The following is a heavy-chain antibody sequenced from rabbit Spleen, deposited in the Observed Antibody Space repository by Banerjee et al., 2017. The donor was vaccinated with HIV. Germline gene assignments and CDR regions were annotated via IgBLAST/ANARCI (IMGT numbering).Heavy chain of an antibody. Sequence: QSLEESGGDLVKPGGTLTLTCTASGFSFSSSDYMCWVRQAPGKGLEWISCIAGGSSGFTYFATWAKGRFTCSKTSSTTVTLQMTRLTAADTATYFCARDTSSSFSSYGMDLWGQGTLVTVS. CDR1: GFSFSSSDY. J-gene: IGHJ6*01. D-gene: IGHD1-1*01. CDR2: IAGGSSGFT. V-gene: IGHV1S40*01. CDR3: ARDTSSSFSSYGMDL.